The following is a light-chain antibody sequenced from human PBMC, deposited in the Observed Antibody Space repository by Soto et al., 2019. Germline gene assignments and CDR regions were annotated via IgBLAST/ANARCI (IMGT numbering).Light chain of an antibody. J-gene: IGLJ2*01. Sequence: QSVLTQPPSVSGAPGQRVTISCTGSSSNIGAVYDVHWYQHLPGTAPKLLIYGNSNRPSGVPDRFSGSKSGTSASLAITGRQAEDEADYYCQSYDSSLSGSVFGGGTKVTVL. CDR3: QSYDSSLSGSV. CDR1: SSNIGAVYD. CDR2: GNS. V-gene: IGLV1-40*01.